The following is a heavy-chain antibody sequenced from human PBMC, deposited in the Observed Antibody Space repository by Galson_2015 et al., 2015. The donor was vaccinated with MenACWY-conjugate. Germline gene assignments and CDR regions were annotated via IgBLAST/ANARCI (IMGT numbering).Heavy chain of an antibody. Sequence: QSGAEVKKPGESPQISCKASGYNFITYWIGWVRQVPGKGLEWVGLISPIDSKTRYSPAFEGRVTISADNSITTAYLQWNSLQASDTAMYYCARHPPGGRGMDVWGQGTTVTVSS. J-gene: IGHJ6*02. D-gene: IGHD1-26*01. CDR3: ARHPPGGRGMDV. V-gene: IGHV5-51*01. CDR1: GYNFITYW. CDR2: ISPIDSKT.